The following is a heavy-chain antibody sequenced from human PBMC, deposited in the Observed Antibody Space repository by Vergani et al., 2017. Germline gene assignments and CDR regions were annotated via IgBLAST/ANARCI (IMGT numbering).Heavy chain of an antibody. CDR2: ISYDGSNK. CDR1: GFTFSSYE. CDR3: ARVEKYQLLHYFDY. Sequence: VQLVESGGGLVQPGGSLRLSCAASGFTFSSYEMNWVRQAPGKGLEWVAVISYDGSNKYYADSVKGRFTISRDNSKNTLYLQMNSLRAEDTAVYYCARVEKYQLLHYFDYWGQGTLVTVSS. V-gene: IGHV3-30*04. D-gene: IGHD2-2*01. J-gene: IGHJ4*02.